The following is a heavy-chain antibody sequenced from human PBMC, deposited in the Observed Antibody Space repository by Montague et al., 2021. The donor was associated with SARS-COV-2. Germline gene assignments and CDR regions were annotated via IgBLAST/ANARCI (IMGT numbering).Heavy chain of an antibody. V-gene: IGHV4-34*01. CDR3: ARGQSGITMIVVAILGVEFYFDN. D-gene: IGHD3-22*01. Sequence: SETLSLTCAVYGGSFSDSHWSWLRQPPGKGLEWIGEINQSVSTKYNPSLKSRVTISVDTSKNQFSLKLSSLTAADTAVYYCARGQSGITMIVVAILGVEFYFDNWGQGTLVTVSS. CDR2: INQSVST. J-gene: IGHJ4*02. CDR1: GGSFSDSH.